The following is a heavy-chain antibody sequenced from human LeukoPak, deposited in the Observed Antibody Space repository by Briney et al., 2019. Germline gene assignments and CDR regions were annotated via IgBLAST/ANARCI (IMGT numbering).Heavy chain of an antibody. V-gene: IGHV3-21*01. CDR3: ARSPTSPLYYYDSSGYYYDPYNWFDP. J-gene: IGHJ5*02. CDR1: GFTFSSYS. D-gene: IGHD3-22*01. CDR2: ISSSSTYI. Sequence: GGSLGLSCAASGFTFSSYSMNWVRQAPGKGLEWVSSISSSSTYIYYADSVKGRFTISRDNAKNSLFLQLNSLRAEDTAVYYCARSPTSPLYYYDSSGYYYDPYNWFDPWGQGTLVTVSS.